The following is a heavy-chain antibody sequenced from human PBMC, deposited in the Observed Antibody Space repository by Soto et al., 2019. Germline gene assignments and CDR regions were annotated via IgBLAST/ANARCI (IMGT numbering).Heavy chain of an antibody. Sequence: QLVQSGPEVKKPGASVKVSCKASGYTFSSYTISWVRQAPGQGLEWMGWISPYNGNTKYTQKLQGRLTMTTDTSTSTAYMELRSLRSDDMAVYYCARADYGVDDYWGQGTLVTVSS. D-gene: IGHD3-16*01. CDR1: GYTFSSYT. CDR3: ARADYGVDDY. V-gene: IGHV1-18*03. J-gene: IGHJ4*02. CDR2: ISPYNGNT.